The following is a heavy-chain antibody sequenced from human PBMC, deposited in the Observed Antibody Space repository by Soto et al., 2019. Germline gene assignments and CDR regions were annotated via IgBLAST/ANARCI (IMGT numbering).Heavy chain of an antibody. J-gene: IGHJ4*02. CDR1: GVTFSSYW. V-gene: IGHV3-74*01. D-gene: IGHD3-10*01. Sequence: EVPLVESGGGLAQPGGSLRLSCAASGVTFSSYWMHWVLQAPGQGLVWVSRINGDGSTANYADSLKGRFTISSDKAKNTLELQMNSRSAEDTAVYYGARSWETMVLGEGYWGQGTLVTVSS. CDR3: ARSWETMVLGEGY. CDR2: INGDGSTA.